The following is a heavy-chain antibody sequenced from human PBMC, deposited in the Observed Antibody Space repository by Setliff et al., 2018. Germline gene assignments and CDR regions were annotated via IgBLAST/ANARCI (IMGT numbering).Heavy chain of an antibody. J-gene: IGHJ4*02. Sequence: ASVKVSCKASGFTFTDHYMHWVRQAPGQGPEWMGWINLHSGGTNYAQKFQDRVTMTSDTSITTAYMELSSLTSDDRAICYCARGRIGSTWTGDYWGQGTLVTVSS. CDR1: GFTFTDHY. CDR2: INLHSGGT. V-gene: IGHV1-2*02. CDR3: ARGRIGSTWTGDY. D-gene: IGHD2-15*01.